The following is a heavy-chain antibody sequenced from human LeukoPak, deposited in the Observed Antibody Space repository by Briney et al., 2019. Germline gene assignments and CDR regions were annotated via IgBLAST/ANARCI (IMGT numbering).Heavy chain of an antibody. J-gene: IGHJ6*02. Sequence: PGGSLRLSCAASGFTFSSYSMNWVRQAPGKGLEWVSSISSSSSYIYYADSVKGRFTISRDNAKNSLYLQMNSLRAEDTAVYYCARAGDSGYDYYYYGMDVWGQGTTVTVSS. CDR1: GFTFSSYS. D-gene: IGHD5-12*01. V-gene: IGHV3-21*01. CDR3: ARAGDSGYDYYYYGMDV. CDR2: ISSSSSYI.